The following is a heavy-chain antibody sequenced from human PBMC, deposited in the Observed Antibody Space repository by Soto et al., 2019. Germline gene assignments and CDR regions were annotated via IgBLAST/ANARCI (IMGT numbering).Heavy chain of an antibody. CDR2: ISSSSSYI. CDR3: ARDLRVAGYYYYGMDV. CDR1: GFTFSSYS. V-gene: IGHV3-21*01. D-gene: IGHD6-19*01. J-gene: IGHJ6*02. Sequence: GESLRLSCAASGFTFSSYSMNWVRQAPGKGLEWVSSISSSSSYIYYADSVKGRFTISRDNAKNSLYLQMNSLRAEDTAVYYCARDLRVAGYYYYGMDVWGQGTTVTVSS.